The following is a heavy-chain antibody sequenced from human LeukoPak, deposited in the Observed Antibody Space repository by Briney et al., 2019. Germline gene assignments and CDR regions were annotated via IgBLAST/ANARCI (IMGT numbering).Heavy chain of an antibody. V-gene: IGHV3-11*04. D-gene: IGHD6-19*01. CDR3: ARKGSKWLPYFDY. CDR2: ISSSGSTI. J-gene: IGHJ4*02. CDR1: GFTFSDYY. Sequence: GGSLRLSCAASGFTFSDYYMSWIRQAPGKGLEWVSYISSSGSTIYYADSVKGRFTVSRDNAKNSLYLQMNSLRAEDTAVYYCARKGSKWLPYFDYWGQGTLVTVSS.